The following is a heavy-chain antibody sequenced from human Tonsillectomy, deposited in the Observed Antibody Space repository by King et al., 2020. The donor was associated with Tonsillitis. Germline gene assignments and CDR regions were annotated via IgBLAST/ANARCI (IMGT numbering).Heavy chain of an antibody. Sequence: EVQLVESGGGLVQPGGSLRLSCAASGFTFSSYAMSWVRQAPGKGLEWVSVIYSGGSSKYYADSVKGRFTITRDNSKHTLYLEMNSLRAEDTAVYYCAKGQLWGTDAFDIWGQGTMGTVSS. CDR3: AKGQLWGTDAFDI. CDR1: GFTFSSYA. CDR2: IYSGGSSK. D-gene: IGHD5-18*01. J-gene: IGHJ3*02. V-gene: IGHV3-23*03.